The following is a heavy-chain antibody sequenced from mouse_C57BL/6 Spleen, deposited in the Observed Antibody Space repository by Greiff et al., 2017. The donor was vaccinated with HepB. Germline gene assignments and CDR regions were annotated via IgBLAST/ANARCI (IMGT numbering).Heavy chain of an antibody. CDR3: ARETTVGGYYFDY. J-gene: IGHJ2*01. V-gene: IGHV3-6*01. CDR2: ISYDGSN. CDR1: GYSITSGYY. D-gene: IGHD1-1*01. Sequence: EVKLQESGPGLVKPSQSLSLTCSVTGYSITSGYYWNWIRQFPGNKLEWMGYISYDGSNNYNPSLKNRISITRDTSKNQFFLKLNSVTTEDTATYYCARETTVGGYYFDYWGQGTTLTVSS.